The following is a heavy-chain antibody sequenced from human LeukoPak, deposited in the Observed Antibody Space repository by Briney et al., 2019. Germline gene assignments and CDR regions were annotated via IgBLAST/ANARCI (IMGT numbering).Heavy chain of an antibody. V-gene: IGHV4-59*01. CDR3: ARALGYSSDYGAYYYGMDV. J-gene: IGHJ6*02. CDR2: IYYSGST. CDR1: GGSISSYY. D-gene: IGHD6-19*01. Sequence: PSETLSLTCTVSGGSISSYYWSWIRQPPGKGLEWIGYIYYSGSTNYNPSLKSRVTISVDTSKNQFSLKLSSVTAADTAVYYCARALGYSSDYGAYYYGMDVWGQGTTVTVSS.